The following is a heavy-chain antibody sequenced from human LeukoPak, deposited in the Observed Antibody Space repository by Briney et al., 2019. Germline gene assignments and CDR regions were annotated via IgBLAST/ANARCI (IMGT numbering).Heavy chain of an antibody. CDR3: ARGPRNDP. CDR2: VHPNSGNT. J-gene: IGHJ5*02. CDR1: GYPFTTYE. V-gene: IGHV1-8*01. D-gene: IGHD1-14*01. Sequence: ASVKVSCKTSGYPFTTYEINWVRQAAGQGLEWMGWVHPNSGNTAYAQKFQGRVTMTRDTSISTAYMELSGLRSDDTAVYFCARGPRNDPWGQGTLVTVSS.